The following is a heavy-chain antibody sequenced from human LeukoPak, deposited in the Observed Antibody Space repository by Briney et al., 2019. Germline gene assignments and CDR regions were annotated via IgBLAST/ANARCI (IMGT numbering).Heavy chain of an antibody. V-gene: IGHV3-23*01. D-gene: IGHD2-15*01. Sequence: GGSLRLSCAASGFTFSSSAMSWVRQAPGKGLEWVSAISNNGGYTYYADSVQGRFTISRDNSKSTLCLQMNSLRAEDTTVYYCAKQLGYCSDGSCYFPYWGQGTLVTVSS. CDR2: ISNNGGYT. CDR1: GFTFSSSA. CDR3: AKQLGYCSDGSCYFPY. J-gene: IGHJ4*02.